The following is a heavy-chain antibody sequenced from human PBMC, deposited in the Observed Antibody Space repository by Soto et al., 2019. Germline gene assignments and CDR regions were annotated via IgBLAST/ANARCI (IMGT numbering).Heavy chain of an antibody. Sequence: QAQLVQSGAEVKAPGASVKVSCKASGYSFTTYGITWVRQAPGQGLEWMGWISTYNGNTNYAQKLQDRVTLTTDTSTSTAYMELRSLRSDDTAVYYCARRLYGDYDYWGQGTLVTVSS. CDR1: GYSFTTYG. CDR3: ARRLYGDYDY. V-gene: IGHV1-18*01. D-gene: IGHD4-17*01. CDR2: ISTYNGNT. J-gene: IGHJ4*02.